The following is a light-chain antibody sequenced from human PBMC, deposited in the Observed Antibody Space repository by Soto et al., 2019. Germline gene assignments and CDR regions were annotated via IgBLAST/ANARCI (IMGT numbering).Light chain of an antibody. CDR1: QSVGSSY. Sequence: EIVLTQSPGTLSLSPGERATLSRRASQSVGSSYLAWYQQKPGQAPRLLIYGASSRATGIPDRFSGSGSGTDFTLTISRLEPEDFAVYYCQQYGSSPQTFGQGTKVDIK. J-gene: IGKJ1*01. CDR3: QQYGSSPQT. V-gene: IGKV3-20*01. CDR2: GAS.